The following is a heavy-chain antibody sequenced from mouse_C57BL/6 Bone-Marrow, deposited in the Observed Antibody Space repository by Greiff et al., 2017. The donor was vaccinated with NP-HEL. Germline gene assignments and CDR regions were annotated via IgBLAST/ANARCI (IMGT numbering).Heavy chain of an antibody. V-gene: IGHV1-50*01. J-gene: IGHJ2*01. CDR2: IDPSDSYT. CDR1: GYTFTSYW. D-gene: IGHD3-2*02. CDR3: ARDSSGYYFDY. Sequence: QVHVKQPGAELVKPGASVKLSCKASGYTFTSYWMQWVKQRPGQGLEWIGEIDPSDSYTNYTQKFKGKATLTVDTSSSTAYMQLSSLTSEDSAVYYCARDSSGYYFDYWGQGTTLTVSS.